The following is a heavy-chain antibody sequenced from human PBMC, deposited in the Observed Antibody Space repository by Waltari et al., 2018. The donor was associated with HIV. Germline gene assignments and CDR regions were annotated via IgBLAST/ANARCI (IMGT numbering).Heavy chain of an antibody. CDR1: GGSFRGYY. V-gene: IGHV4-34*01. CDR3: ARVLYGGRDYGMDV. J-gene: IGHJ6*02. D-gene: IGHD2-15*01. Sequence: QVQLQQWGAGLVQPSETMSLTCAVYGGSFRGYYWRWIRQPPGKGLEWIGEINHRGSTNYNPSLKSRVTISVDTSKNQFSLKLSSVTAADTAVYYCARVLYGGRDYGMDVWGQGTTVTVSS. CDR2: INHRGST.